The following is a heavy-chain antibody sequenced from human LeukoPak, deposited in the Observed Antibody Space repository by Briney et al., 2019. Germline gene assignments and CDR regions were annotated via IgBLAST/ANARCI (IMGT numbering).Heavy chain of an antibody. V-gene: IGHV1-8*01. CDR2: MNAKSGHT. CDR1: GYTFTSYH. J-gene: IGHJ6*03. D-gene: IGHD3-10*01. CDR3: ASGNYYYMDV. Sequence: ASVKVSCKASGYTFTSYHIDWVRQAPGQGPEWMGWMNAKSGHTGYAQNLEGRVTMTRDTSTNTAYMELRSLRSDDTAVYYCASGNYYYMDVWGKGTTVTVSS.